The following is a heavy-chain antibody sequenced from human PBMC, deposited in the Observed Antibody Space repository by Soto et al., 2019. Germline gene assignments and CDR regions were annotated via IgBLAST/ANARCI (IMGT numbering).Heavy chain of an antibody. V-gene: IGHV4-31*03. J-gene: IGHJ4*02. CDR1: GGSISSGGYY. Sequence: QVQLQESGPGLVKPSQTLSLTCTVSGGSISSGGYYWSWIRQHPGKGLEWIGSIYYSGSTYYNPSPKTRVTISVVTSKNQFPPEPGSVTPADSAVVYCARGVLPRGQGTLVTVSS. CDR2: IYYSGST. D-gene: IGHD3-16*01. CDR3: ARGVLP.